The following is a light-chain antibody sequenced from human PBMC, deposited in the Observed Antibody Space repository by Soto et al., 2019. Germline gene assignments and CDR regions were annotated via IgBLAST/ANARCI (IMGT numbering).Light chain of an antibody. V-gene: IGKV1-5*01. Sequence: DIQLTQNPSPLSASVVDEVTITCRASQTISRWLAWYQQKPGRAPKLLIYDASTLESGVPSRFSGSGSETEFTLTISRLQPDDFATYFCHSRAFGQGTRLEI. J-gene: IGKJ5*01. CDR1: QTISRW. CDR2: DAS. CDR3: HSRA.